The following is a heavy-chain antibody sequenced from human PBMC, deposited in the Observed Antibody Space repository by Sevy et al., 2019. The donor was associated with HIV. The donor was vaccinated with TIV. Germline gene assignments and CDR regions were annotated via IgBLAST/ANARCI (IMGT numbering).Heavy chain of an antibody. D-gene: IGHD3-22*01. CDR2: IRGSGGST. J-gene: IGHJ4*02. CDR3: AKGSVYDTSGYYYTLVAFDY. CDR1: GFPFSGYA. V-gene: IGHV3-23*01. Sequence: GGSLRLSCAASGFPFSGYAMTWVRQAPGKGLEWVSAIRGSGGSTYYADSVKGRFSISRDNSKNTLYLQMSSLRAEDTAVYFCAKGSVYDTSGYYYTLVAFDYWGQGTPVTVSS.